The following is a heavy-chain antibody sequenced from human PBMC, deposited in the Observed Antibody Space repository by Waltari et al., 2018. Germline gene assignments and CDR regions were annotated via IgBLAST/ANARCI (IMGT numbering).Heavy chain of an antibody. J-gene: IGHJ4*02. Sequence: EVQLVESGGGLVQPGGSLRLSCAASGFTFSSYEMNWVRQAPGKGVEWVSYISSSVSTIYYADSVKGRFTISRDNAKNSLYLQMNSLRAEDTAVYYCAREKQLLPFDYWGQGTLVTVSS. V-gene: IGHV3-48*03. CDR1: GFTFSSYE. CDR2: ISSSVSTI. CDR3: AREKQLLPFDY. D-gene: IGHD6-6*01.